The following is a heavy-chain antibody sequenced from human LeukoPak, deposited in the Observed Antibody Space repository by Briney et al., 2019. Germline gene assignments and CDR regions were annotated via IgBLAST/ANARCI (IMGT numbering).Heavy chain of an antibody. Sequence: SETLSLTCTVSGGSISSSSHSWGWIRQPPGKGLEWTGSIYYTGTTYCNPSLKSRVTISVDTSKNQFSLKLSSVTAADTAVYYCAQSLGSSNWIGNWFDPWGQGTLVTVSS. D-gene: IGHD6-13*01. CDR1: GGSISSSSHS. CDR2: IYYTGTT. J-gene: IGHJ5*02. V-gene: IGHV4-39*01. CDR3: AQSLGSSNWIGNWFDP.